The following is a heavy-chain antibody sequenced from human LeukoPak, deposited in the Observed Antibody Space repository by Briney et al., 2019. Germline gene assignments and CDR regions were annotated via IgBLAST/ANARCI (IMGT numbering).Heavy chain of an antibody. Sequence: PGGSLRLSCAASGFAFSNYNMSWVRQAPGKGLEWVSAISGSGGSTYYADSVKGRFTISRDNSKNTLYLQMNSLRAEDTAVYYCAKRQRVPGYYYGSGSYAFDIWGQGTMVTVSS. D-gene: IGHD3-10*01. CDR2: ISGSGGST. CDR3: AKRQRVPGYYYGSGSYAFDI. V-gene: IGHV3-23*01. CDR1: GFAFSNYN. J-gene: IGHJ3*02.